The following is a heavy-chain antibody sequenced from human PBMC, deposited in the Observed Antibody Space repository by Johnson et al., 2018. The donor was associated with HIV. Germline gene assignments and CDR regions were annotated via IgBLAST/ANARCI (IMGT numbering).Heavy chain of an antibody. J-gene: IGHJ3*02. CDR2: ISSSGSTI. V-gene: IGHV3-11*04. D-gene: IGHD6-6*01. CDR3: ARNLRPLDPDAFCI. CDR1: GFTFSDYY. Sequence: QVQLVESGGGLVKPGGSLRLSCAASGFTFSDYYMSWIRQAPGRGLEWVSHISSSGSTIYYADSVKGRFTISRDNAKNSLYLQMNSLRAKDTAVYYCARNLRPLDPDAFCILGQGTVVTVSS.